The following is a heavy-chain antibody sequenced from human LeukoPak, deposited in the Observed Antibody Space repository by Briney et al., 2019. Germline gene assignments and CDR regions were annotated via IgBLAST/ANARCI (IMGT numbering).Heavy chain of an antibody. V-gene: IGHV4-34*04. CDR3: TTGPDYYNSSSYYSRY. J-gene: IGHJ4*02. CDR1: GGSFRGYY. Sequence: SETLSLTCAVYGGSFRGYYWSWIRQTPGKGLEWIGEINQGGNIKHNPSLKSRATISVDTSKNQFSLRLSSVTAADTAVYYCTTGPDYYNSSSYYSRYWGQGTLVTVSS. D-gene: IGHD3-22*01. CDR2: INQGGNI.